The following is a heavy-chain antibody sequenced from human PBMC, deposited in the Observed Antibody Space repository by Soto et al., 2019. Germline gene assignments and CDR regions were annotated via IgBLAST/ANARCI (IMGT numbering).Heavy chain of an antibody. CDR1: GYTFTSYA. D-gene: IGHD2-21*02. CDR3: ARGTLSIYSADCL. J-gene: IGHJ4*01. CDR2: INGGNGDT. Sequence: QVQLVQSGAEMRKHGASVMVSCKASGYTFTSYAMNWVRQAPGPRLEWMGWINGGNGDTKYSQRFQDRVTITRDTSANTVYMELSRLTSEDTAIYYCARGTLSIYSADCLWGRGTPVTVAS. V-gene: IGHV1-3*01.